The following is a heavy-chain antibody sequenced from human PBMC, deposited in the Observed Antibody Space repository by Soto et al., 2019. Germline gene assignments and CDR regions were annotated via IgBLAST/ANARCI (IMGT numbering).Heavy chain of an antibody. CDR3: ARLGAQEIDP. CDR2: IYYSGST. CDR1: GGSISSSSYY. Sequence: PSETLSLTCTVSGGSISSSSYYWSWIRQPPGKGLELIGYIYYSGSTNYNPSLKSRVTISVDTSKNQFSLKLSSVTAADTAVYYCARLGAQEIDPWGQGTLVTVSS. V-gene: IGHV4-61*05. J-gene: IGHJ5*02. D-gene: IGHD3-16*01.